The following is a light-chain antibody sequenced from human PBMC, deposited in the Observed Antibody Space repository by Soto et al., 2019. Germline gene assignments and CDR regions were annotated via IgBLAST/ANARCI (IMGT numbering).Light chain of an antibody. J-gene: IGKJ2*01. CDR3: QQHDTYYT. Sequence: DIQMTQSPSTLSASVGDTVTITCRASQSISNWLGWYQQKPGKAPTLLIYDVSRLERGVPSRFSGSGSGTEFPLTITGLQPGDFATYYCQQHDTYYTLGQGTNVDIK. CDR1: QSISNW. V-gene: IGKV1-5*01. CDR2: DVS.